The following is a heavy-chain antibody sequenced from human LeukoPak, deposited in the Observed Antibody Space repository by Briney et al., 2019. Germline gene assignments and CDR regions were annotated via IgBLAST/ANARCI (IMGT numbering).Heavy chain of an antibody. J-gene: IGHJ4*02. CDR3: VKNIYTYGYPSPFDY. D-gene: IGHD5-18*01. CDR1: GGSLSSYY. V-gene: IGHV4-59*01. Sequence: PSETLSLTCTVSGGSLSSYYWSCIRQPPGKGLEGIGYIYYSVSTNYNPSLKSRVTISVDPSKNQFSLKLSSVTAADTAVYYCVKNIYTYGYPSPFDYWGQGTLVTVSS. CDR2: IYYSVST.